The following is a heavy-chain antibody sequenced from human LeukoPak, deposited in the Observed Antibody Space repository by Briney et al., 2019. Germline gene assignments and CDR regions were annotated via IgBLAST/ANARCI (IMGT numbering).Heavy chain of an antibody. V-gene: IGHV3-7*01. J-gene: IGHJ4*02. CDR3: ATAGSYRFDY. CDR1: GFTFSSYS. CDR2: IKQDGSER. D-gene: IGHD1-26*01. Sequence: GGSLRLACAASGFTFSSYSMGWVRQAPGEGLEWLANIKQDGSERSYVDSVKGRFTISRDNAKNTLYLQLNSLRVEDTAVYYCATAGSYRFDYWGQGTLVTVSS.